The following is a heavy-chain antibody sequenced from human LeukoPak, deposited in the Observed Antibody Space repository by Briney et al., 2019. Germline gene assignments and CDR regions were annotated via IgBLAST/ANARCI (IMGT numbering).Heavy chain of an antibody. CDR3: AKAYNEVTWLDY. D-gene: IGHD2-21*02. Sequence: GGSLRLSCAASGFTVSSNYMSWVRQAPGKGLEWVSVIYSGGSTYYADSVKGRFTISRDNSKNTLYLQMNSLRAEDTAVYYCAKAYNEVTWLDYWGQGTLVTVSS. CDR1: GFTVSSNY. CDR2: IYSGGST. J-gene: IGHJ4*02. V-gene: IGHV3-53*01.